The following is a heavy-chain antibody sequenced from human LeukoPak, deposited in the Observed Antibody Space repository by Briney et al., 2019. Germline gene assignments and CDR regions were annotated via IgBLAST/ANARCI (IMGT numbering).Heavy chain of an antibody. J-gene: IGHJ3*02. CDR2: IKQDGSNK. D-gene: IGHD3-10*01. CDR1: GCTFGSYY. V-gene: IGHV3-7*01. Sequence: GGSLRLSCAASGCTFGSYYMTWVRQAPGKGLEWVASIKQDGSNKHYVDSVKGRFTISRDNANNSLYLQMDSLRAEDTAVYYCARDPGDSGSWGAFDIWGQGTRVIVS. CDR3: ARDPGDSGSWGAFDI.